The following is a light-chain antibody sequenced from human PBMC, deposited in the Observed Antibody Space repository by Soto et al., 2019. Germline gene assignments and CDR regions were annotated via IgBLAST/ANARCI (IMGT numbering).Light chain of an antibody. Sequence: DIQMTQSPSSLSASVGDRVSITCRASQSISSYVNWYQHKPGKAPRLLIFAASSLQSGVPSRFSGSGSGTDFTLTINSLQADDFATYCCQESYRTPFTFGPGTKVDLK. CDR3: QESYRTPFT. J-gene: IGKJ3*01. CDR2: AAS. V-gene: IGKV1-39*01. CDR1: QSISSY.